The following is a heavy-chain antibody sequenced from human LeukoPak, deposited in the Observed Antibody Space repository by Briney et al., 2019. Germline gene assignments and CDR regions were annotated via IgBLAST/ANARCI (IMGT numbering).Heavy chain of an antibody. J-gene: IGHJ4*02. CDR1: GFTFSSYG. V-gene: IGHV3-30*18. D-gene: IGHD5-24*01. CDR2: ISDAGSEK. CDR3: AKNVGRDGYNDYFDY. Sequence: PGRSLRLSCAASGFTFSSYGMHWVRQAPGKGLEWVTVISDAGSEKYYADSVKGRFTISRDNSKNTVYLQMNSLRPDDTAMYYCAKNVGRDGYNDYFDYWGQGTLVTVSS.